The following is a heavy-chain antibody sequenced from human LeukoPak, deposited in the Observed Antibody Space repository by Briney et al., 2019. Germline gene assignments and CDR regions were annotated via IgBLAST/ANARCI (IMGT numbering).Heavy chain of an antibody. V-gene: IGHV4-59*08. CDR2: IHSSGST. Sequence: PETLSLTCTVSGGSITSYYRSWVRQPPGKGLEWIGYIHSSGSTNYHTSLKSRVTIPVNPPKTQPSLKRSCVTAATPAVYYCARHGCGDSVGDYWGQGTLVTVSS. CDR3: ARHGCGDSVGDY. J-gene: IGHJ4*02. D-gene: IGHD4-17*01. CDR1: GGSITSYY.